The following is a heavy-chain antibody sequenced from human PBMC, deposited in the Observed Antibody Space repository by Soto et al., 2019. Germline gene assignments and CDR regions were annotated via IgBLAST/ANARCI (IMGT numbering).Heavy chain of an antibody. CDR1: GDSISNYY. CDR3: AREQGIASSRPFDY. J-gene: IGHJ4*02. CDR2: IYHSGNT. V-gene: IGHV4-59*01. D-gene: IGHD6-13*01. Sequence: PSETLSLTCTVSGDSISNYYWSWIRQAPGKGLEWIGFIYHSGNTNYNPSLKSRVTMSIDTSKSQFSLKLNSVTAADTAVYYCAREQGIASSRPFDYWGPGTLVTVSS.